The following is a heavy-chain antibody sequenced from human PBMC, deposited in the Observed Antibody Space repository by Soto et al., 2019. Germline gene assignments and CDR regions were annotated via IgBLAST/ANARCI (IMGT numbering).Heavy chain of an antibody. CDR1: GGSVSSGSYY. D-gene: IGHD3-10*01. Sequence: LSLTGTVSGGSVSSGSYYWSWIRQPPGKGLEWIGYIYYSGSTNYNPSLKSRVTISVDTSKNQFSLKLSSVTAADTAVYYCAETPMVRGSSYYYYGMDVWGQGTTVTVSS. J-gene: IGHJ6*02. V-gene: IGHV4-61*01. CDR3: AETPMVRGSSYYYYGMDV. CDR2: IYYSGST.